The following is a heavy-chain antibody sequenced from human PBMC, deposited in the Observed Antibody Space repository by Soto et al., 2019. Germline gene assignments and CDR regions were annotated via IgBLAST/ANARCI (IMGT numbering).Heavy chain of an antibody. V-gene: IGHV4-39*01. J-gene: IGHJ6*02. Sequence: AETLSLTCAASGFCFSSCRYYWGRLGPPPGQGLGWIVNVYYGGSTYYHPSLKSRVTISVETSKSQFSLKLSSVTAAVTAVYYCAGGGYYHSSVYYFYYYTRYAGGQGTTVTVS. CDR2: VYYGGST. D-gene: IGHD3-22*01. CDR1: GFCFSSCRYY. CDR3: AGGGYYHSSVYYFYYYTRYA.